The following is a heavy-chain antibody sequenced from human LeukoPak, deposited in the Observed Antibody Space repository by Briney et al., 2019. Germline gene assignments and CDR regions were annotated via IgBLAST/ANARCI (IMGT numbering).Heavy chain of an antibody. CDR1: GGSISSSSYH. V-gene: IGHV4-39*01. J-gene: IGHJ4*02. D-gene: IGHD2-21*02. CDR2: ISYSGTT. Sequence: SETLSLTCPVSGGSISSSSYHWGWVRQPPGKGLEWIGSISYSGTTYYNPSLNSRATIVVDASKNQFSRRLSSVTAAHTAVYYCAGRLVTKYFDYRGQGTPVTVSS. CDR3: AGRLVTKYFDY.